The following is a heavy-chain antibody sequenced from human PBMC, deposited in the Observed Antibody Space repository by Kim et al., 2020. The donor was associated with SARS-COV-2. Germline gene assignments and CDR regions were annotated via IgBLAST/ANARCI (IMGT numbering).Heavy chain of an antibody. CDR1: GFTFSSYS. Sequence: GGSLRLSCAASGFTFSSYSMNWVRQAPGKGLEWGSSISSSSSYIYYADAVKGRFTISRDNAKNSLYLQMNSLRAEDTAVYYCARDVHYDFWSGYLYYFDYWGQGTLVTVSS. D-gene: IGHD3-3*01. CDR3: ARDVHYDFWSGYLYYFDY. V-gene: IGHV3-21*01. J-gene: IGHJ4*02. CDR2: ISSSSSYI.